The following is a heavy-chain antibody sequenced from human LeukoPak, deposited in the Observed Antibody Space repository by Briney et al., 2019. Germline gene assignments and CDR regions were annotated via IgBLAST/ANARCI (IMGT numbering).Heavy chain of an antibody. CDR1: GGTFSSYA. CDR3: ARGQSTPYYYYYMDV. D-gene: IGHD1-1*01. Sequence: GASVKVSCKASGGTFSSYAISWVRQAPGQGLEWMGGIIPIFGTANYAQKFQGRVTITADESTSTAYMELSSLRSEDTAVYYCARGQSTPYYYYYMDVWGKGTTVTVSS. V-gene: IGHV1-69*13. CDR2: IIPIFGTA. J-gene: IGHJ6*03.